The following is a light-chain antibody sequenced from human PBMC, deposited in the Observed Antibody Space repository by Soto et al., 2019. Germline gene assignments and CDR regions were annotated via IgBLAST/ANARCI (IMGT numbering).Light chain of an antibody. CDR3: QQRSSWAYT. CDR2: DAS. V-gene: IGKV3-11*01. J-gene: IGKJ2*01. Sequence: EIVLTQSPATLSLSPGERATLSCRASQSVSSYLAWYHQKPGQAPSLLIYDASNRATGIPARFSGSGSGTDFTLTISSLEPEDFAVYYCQQRSSWAYTFGQGTKLEIK. CDR1: QSVSSY.